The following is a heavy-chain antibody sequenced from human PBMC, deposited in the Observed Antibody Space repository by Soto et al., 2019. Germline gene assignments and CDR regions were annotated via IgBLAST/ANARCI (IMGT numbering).Heavy chain of an antibody. CDR1: GGSFSGYY. CDR3: ARFSSSWTLGFDY. D-gene: IGHD6-13*01. Sequence: QVQLQQWGAGLLKPSETLSLTCAVYGGSFSGYYWSWIRQPPGKGLEWIGEINHSGSTNYNPSLKSRVTIEVDTSKNQFSLKLSSVTAADTAVYYCARFSSSWTLGFDYWGQGTLVTASS. V-gene: IGHV4-34*01. CDR2: INHSGST. J-gene: IGHJ4*02.